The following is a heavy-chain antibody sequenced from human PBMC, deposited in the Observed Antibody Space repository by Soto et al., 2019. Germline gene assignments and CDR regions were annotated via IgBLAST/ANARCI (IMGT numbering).Heavy chain of an antibody. CDR1: GYTFTSYG. CDR3: ARDLLITIFGVVISSEAFDI. J-gene: IGHJ3*02. Sequence: ASVKVSCKASGYTFTSYGISWVRQAPGQGLEWMGWISAYNGNTNYAQKLQGRVTMTTDTSTNTAYMELRSLRSDDTAVYYCARDLLITIFGVVISSEAFDIWGQGTMVTVS. D-gene: IGHD3-3*01. CDR2: ISAYNGNT. V-gene: IGHV1-18*01.